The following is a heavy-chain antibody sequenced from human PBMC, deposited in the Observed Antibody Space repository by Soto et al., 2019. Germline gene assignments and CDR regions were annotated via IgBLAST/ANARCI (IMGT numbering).Heavy chain of an antibody. CDR1: GFAVSSYA. CDR2: ISTTSSYT. Sequence: PGGSLRLSCAPSGFAVSSYAMNWVRQTQEKGLEWVSSISTTSSYTHYSDSVKGRFTISRDNANNSLFLQMNSLRAEDTATYYCARDLALAGNYWGQGVLVTVSS. CDR3: ARDLALAGNY. V-gene: IGHV3-21*01. J-gene: IGHJ4*02. D-gene: IGHD6-19*01.